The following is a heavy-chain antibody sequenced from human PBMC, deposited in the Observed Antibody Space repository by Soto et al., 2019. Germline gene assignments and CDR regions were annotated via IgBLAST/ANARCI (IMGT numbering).Heavy chain of an antibody. V-gene: IGHV3-53*01. CDR1: GFSVSGSY. CDR2: IYGGGST. Sequence: GGSLRLSCSASGFSVSGSYMSWVRQSPGKGLEWVSVIYGGGSTYYADPVKGRFTISSDTSKNTLYLQMNSLRVEDTAVYYCARGPDFIHSYLEYWGQGTQVTVSS. D-gene: IGHD3-3*01. CDR3: ARGPDFIHSYLEY. J-gene: IGHJ4*02.